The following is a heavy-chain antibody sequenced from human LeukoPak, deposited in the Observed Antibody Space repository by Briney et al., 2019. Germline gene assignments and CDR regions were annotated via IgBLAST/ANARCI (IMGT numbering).Heavy chain of an antibody. CDR2: SSAYNGNT. Sequence: GASVKVSCKASGYSFTSFGIRWVRQAPGQGLKWMGWSSAYNGNTKSAQKFQGRVTMTTDTSTSTAYMELRSLRSDDTAVFYCVRDLGVDTSMIFFDYWGQGTLVTVSS. CDR3: VRDLGVDTSMIFFDY. J-gene: IGHJ4*02. D-gene: IGHD5-18*01. CDR1: GYSFTSFG. V-gene: IGHV1-18*01.